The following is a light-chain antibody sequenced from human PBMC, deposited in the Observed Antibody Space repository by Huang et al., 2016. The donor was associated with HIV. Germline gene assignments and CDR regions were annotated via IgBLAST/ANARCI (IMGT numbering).Light chain of an antibody. CDR1: QSISHY. CDR2: AAS. J-gene: IGKJ5*01. Sequence: DIQMTQSPSSLSASVGDTITITCRASQSISHYLNWDQQKPGKAPKFLIFAASSLQTGVPFRFSGSGSETDFTLTISSLQPEDSATYYCQQSYLTPIPFGQGTRLEIK. CDR3: QQSYLTPIP. V-gene: IGKV1-39*01.